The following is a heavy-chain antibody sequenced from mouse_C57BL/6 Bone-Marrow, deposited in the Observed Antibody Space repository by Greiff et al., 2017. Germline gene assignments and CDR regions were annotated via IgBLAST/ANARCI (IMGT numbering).Heavy chain of an antibody. D-gene: IGHD1-1*01. CDR3: ARDHYYGSSYPFAY. Sequence: EVQLMESGGGLVKPGGSLKLSCAASGFTFSSYAMSWVRQTPEKRLEWVATISDGGSYTYYPDNVKGRFTISRDNAKNNLYLQMSHLKSEDTAMYYCARDHYYGSSYPFAYWGQGTLVTVSA. V-gene: IGHV5-4*01. CDR2: ISDGGSYT. CDR1: GFTFSSYA. J-gene: IGHJ3*01.